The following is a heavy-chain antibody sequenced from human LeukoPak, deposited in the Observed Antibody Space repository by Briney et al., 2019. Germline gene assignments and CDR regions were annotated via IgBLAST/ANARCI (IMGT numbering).Heavy chain of an antibody. D-gene: IGHD2-2*01. V-gene: IGHV1-69*06. CDR1: GGTFSSYA. CDR2: IIPIFGTA. Sequence: SVKVSCKASGGTFSSYAISWVRQAPGQGLEWMGGIIPIFGTANYAQKFQGRVTITADKSTSTAYMELSSLRSEDTAVYYCARGIVVVPAAIMSWWFDPWGQGTLVTVSS. J-gene: IGHJ5*02. CDR3: ARGIVVVPAAIMSWWFDP.